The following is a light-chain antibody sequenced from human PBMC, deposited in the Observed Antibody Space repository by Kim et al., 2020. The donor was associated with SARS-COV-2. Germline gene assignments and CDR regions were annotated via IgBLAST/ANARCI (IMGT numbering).Light chain of an antibody. Sequence: QSALTQPPSVSGSPGQSVTISCTGTSSDVGSYDRVSWYRQSPGTAHKLIIYEVNNRPSGVPDRLSGSKSGNTASLTISGLQAEDEADYYCSSYRPSNTLVFGGGTQLTVL. J-gene: IGLJ2*01. CDR3: SSYRPSNTLV. CDR1: SSDVGSYDR. V-gene: IGLV2-18*02. CDR2: EVN.